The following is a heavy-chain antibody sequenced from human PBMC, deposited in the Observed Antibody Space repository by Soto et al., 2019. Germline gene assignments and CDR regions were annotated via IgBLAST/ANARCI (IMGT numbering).Heavy chain of an antibody. CDR1: GASVNSGNYY. V-gene: IGHV4-61*01. J-gene: IGHJ6*02. CDR3: ARAAVVVVLPAAHPGGLNV. D-gene: IGHD2-2*01. Sequence: SETLSLTCSVSGASVNSGNYYWTWLRQSPGKGLEYIGYIYFSGTTNYNPSLKSRLTISMDTSKKQFSLNLTSVTAADTAVYYCARAAVVVVLPAAHPGGLNVWGQGTSVAVSS. CDR2: IYFSGTT.